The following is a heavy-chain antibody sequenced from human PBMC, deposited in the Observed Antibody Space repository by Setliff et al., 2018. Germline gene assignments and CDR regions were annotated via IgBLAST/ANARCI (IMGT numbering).Heavy chain of an antibody. CDR1: GFSLNSFR. V-gene: IGHV3-21*01. D-gene: IGHD3-3*01. Sequence: GGSLRLSCAASGFSLNSFRMTWIRQPPGRGLEWVSSISSTGDDIYYADPVKGRFTISRDNAENSLYLEMNSLRVEDTAVYYCARDNTLFGVVITGSWFGPWGQGTLVTVSS. CDR3: ARDNTLFGVVITGSWFGP. J-gene: IGHJ5*02. CDR2: ISSTGDDI.